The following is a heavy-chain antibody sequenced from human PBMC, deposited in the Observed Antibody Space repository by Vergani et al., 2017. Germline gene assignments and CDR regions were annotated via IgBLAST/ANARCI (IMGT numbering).Heavy chain of an antibody. CDR3: AREGRYCSGGSCPFVY. D-gene: IGHD2-15*01. CDR1: GGTFSSYA. Sequence: QLVQSGPEVKKPGSSVKVSCKASGGTFSSYAISWVRQAPGQGLEWMGRIIPIFGTANYAQKFQGRVTITADESTSTAYMELSSLRSEDTAVYYCAREGRYCSGGSCPFVYWGQGTLVTVSS. J-gene: IGHJ4*02. V-gene: IGHV1-69*18. CDR2: IIPIFGTA.